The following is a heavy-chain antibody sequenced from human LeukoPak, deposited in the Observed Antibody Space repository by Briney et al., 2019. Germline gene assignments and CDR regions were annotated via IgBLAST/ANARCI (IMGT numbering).Heavy chain of an antibody. Sequence: GGSLRLSCTGSGFTFGDYAMSWVRQAPGKGLEWGGFIRSKAYGGTTEYAASVKGRFTISRDDSKSIAYLQMNSLKTEDTAVYYCTRSTPYYYDSSGYYQNFVYWGQGTLVTVSS. CDR3: TRSTPYYYDSSGYYQNFVY. CDR1: GFTFGDYA. J-gene: IGHJ4*02. V-gene: IGHV3-49*04. CDR2: IRSKAYGGTT. D-gene: IGHD3-22*01.